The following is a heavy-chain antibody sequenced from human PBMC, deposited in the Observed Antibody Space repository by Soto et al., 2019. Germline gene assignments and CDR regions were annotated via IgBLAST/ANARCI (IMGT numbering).Heavy chain of an antibody. CDR3: AKERWAAAGTPTLDY. CDR1: GFTFSSYA. J-gene: IGHJ4*02. Sequence: EVQLLESGGGLVQPGGSLRLSCAASGFTFSSYAMSWVRQAPGKGLEWVSAISGGTSSTSDADSVKGRFTISRDNSKNTMYLQMNSLRDEDTAVYYCAKERWAAAGTPTLDYWGQGTLVTVSS. CDR2: ISGGTSST. V-gene: IGHV3-23*01. D-gene: IGHD6-13*01.